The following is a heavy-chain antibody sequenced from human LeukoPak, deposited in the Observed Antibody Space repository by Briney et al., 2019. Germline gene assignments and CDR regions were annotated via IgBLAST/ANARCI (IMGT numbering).Heavy chain of an antibody. D-gene: IGHD2-2*01. Sequence: GGSLRLLCEASGLSFEIHCMNWVPQFPGGGLEWVADIKPDGSAEYYLDSVKGRFSISRDNVKNLVYLQLNSLRTEDTAVYYCSGRSGFSSIYWGQGTLVTVSS. CDR1: GLSFEIHC. J-gene: IGHJ4*02. CDR2: IKPDGSAE. V-gene: IGHV3-7*01. CDR3: SGRSGFSSIY.